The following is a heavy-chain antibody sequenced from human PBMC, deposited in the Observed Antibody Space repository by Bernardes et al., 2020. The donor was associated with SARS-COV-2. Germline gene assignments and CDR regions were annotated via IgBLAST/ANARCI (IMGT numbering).Heavy chain of an antibody. V-gene: IGHV4-39*01. CDR2: IYYSGST. J-gene: IGHJ4*02. CDR1: GGSISSSSYY. CDR3: ARHLHYYDYDY. D-gene: IGHD3-22*01. Sequence: SETLSLTCTVSGGSISSSSYYWGWIRQPPGKGLEWIGSIYYSGSTYYNPSLKSRVTISVDTSKNQFSLKLSSVTAADTAVYYCARHLHYYDYDYWGQGTLVTVSS.